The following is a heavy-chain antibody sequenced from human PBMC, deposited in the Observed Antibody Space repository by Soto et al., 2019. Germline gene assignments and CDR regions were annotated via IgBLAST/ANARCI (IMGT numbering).Heavy chain of an antibody. Sequence: PSETLSLTCTVSGGSISSYFWSWIRQPPGKGLEWIGYIFYSENTNYSPSLKSRVTISVDTSKNQLSLKLSSVTAADTAVYYCARVNYYGSGSYQKGEYHYGMDVWGQGTTVTVSS. J-gene: IGHJ6*02. CDR2: IFYSENT. CDR1: GGSISSYF. D-gene: IGHD3-10*01. V-gene: IGHV4-59*01. CDR3: ARVNYYGSGSYQKGEYHYGMDV.